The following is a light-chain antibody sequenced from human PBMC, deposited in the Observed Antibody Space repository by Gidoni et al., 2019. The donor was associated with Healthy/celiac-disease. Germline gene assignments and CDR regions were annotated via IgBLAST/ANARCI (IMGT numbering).Light chain of an antibody. CDR1: QSVSSN. V-gene: IGKV3-15*01. Sequence: IVMTKSPATLSVSRGESTTLSCRASQSVSSNLAWYQQKPGQAPRLLIYGVSTRSPGNPARLSGSGSWTEFTITIISLQSEDFAVYYCQQYNNWPPATFXXXTKLEIK. CDR2: GVS. CDR3: QQYNNWPPAT. J-gene: IGKJ2*01.